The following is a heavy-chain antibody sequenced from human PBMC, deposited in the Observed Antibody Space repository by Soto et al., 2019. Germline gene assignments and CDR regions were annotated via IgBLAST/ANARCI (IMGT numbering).Heavy chain of an antibody. J-gene: IGHJ4*02. V-gene: IGHV1-69*13. CDR3: ASGRPFIRESYFDY. Sequence: ASVKVSCKASGGTFSSYAISWVRQAPGQGLEWMGGIIPIFGTANYAQKFQGRVTITADESTSTAYMELSSLRSEDTAVYYCASGRPFIRESYFDYWGQGTLVTVSS. D-gene: IGHD3-10*01. CDR2: IIPIFGTA. CDR1: GGTFSSYA.